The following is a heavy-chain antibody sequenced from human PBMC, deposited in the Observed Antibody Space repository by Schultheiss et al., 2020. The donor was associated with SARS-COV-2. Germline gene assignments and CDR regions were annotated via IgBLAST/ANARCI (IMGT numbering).Heavy chain of an antibody. D-gene: IGHD3-22*01. CDR1: GFTFTNAW. Sequence: GGSLRLSCAAPGFTFTNAWMSCVRQAPGKGLEWVSAISGSGGSTYYADSVKGRFTISRDNSKNTLYLQMNSLRAEDTAVYYCAKARHYYDSSGYHEGWGQGTLVTVSS. V-gene: IGHV3-23*01. CDR2: ISGSGGST. J-gene: IGHJ4*02. CDR3: AKARHYYDSSGYHEG.